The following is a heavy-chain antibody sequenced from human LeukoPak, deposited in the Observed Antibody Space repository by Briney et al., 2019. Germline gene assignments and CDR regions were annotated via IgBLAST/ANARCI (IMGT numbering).Heavy chain of an antibody. D-gene: IGHD3-10*01. CDR2: IYPGDSST. V-gene: IGHV5-51*01. CDR3: ARDRRVRGIYYYYYMDV. Sequence: GESLKISCKGSGYSFTNYWIAWVRQMPGKGLEWMGIIYPGDSSTKYSPSFQGQVTISADKSINIAYLQWSTLKASDTAMYYCARDRRVRGIYYYYYMDVWGKGTTVTVSS. J-gene: IGHJ6*03. CDR1: GYSFTNYW.